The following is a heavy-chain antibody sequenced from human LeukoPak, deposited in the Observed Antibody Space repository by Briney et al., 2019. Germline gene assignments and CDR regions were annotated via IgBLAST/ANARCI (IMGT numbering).Heavy chain of an antibody. CDR2: IYTSGST. CDR3: ARVKYSRGWCDY. Sequence: SETLSLTRTLSGRFMRSYDESWIRQPAGKGLEWIGRIYTSGSTNYNPSLKSRVTMSVDTSKNQFSLKLSSVTAADTAVYYCARVKYSRGWCDYWGQGTLVTVSS. J-gene: IGHJ4*02. CDR1: GRFMRSYD. D-gene: IGHD6-19*01. V-gene: IGHV4-4*07.